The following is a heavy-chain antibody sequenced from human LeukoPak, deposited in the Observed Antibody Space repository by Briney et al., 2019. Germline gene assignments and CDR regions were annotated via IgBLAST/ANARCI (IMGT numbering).Heavy chain of an antibody. CDR2: ISSSSSTI. J-gene: IGHJ4*02. CDR1: GFVFSSYY. V-gene: IGHV3-48*04. CDR3: ARDLQDY. Sequence: GGSLRLSCVASGFVFSSYYMTWVRQAPGKGLEWVSYISSSSSTIYYADSVKGRFTISRDNAKNSLYLQMNSLRAEDTAVYYCARDLQDYWGQGTLVTVSS.